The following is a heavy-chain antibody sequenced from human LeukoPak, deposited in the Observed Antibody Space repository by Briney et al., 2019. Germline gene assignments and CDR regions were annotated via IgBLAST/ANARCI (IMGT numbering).Heavy chain of an antibody. CDR1: GFTFSRYW. Sequence: GGSLRLSCAASGFTFSRYWMHWVRQAPGKGLVWVSRINNGGSTTSYADSVKGRFTISRDNAKNTLYLQMNSLRAEDTAIYYCARSSSSGYLLGYWGQGTLVTVSS. D-gene: IGHD5-12*01. CDR3: ARSSSSGYLLGY. J-gene: IGHJ4*02. V-gene: IGHV3-74*01. CDR2: INNGGSTT.